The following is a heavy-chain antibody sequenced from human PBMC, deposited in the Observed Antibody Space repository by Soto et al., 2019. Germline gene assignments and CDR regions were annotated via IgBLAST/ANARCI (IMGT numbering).Heavy chain of an antibody. D-gene: IGHD2-2*01. CDR2: ISGSGDKT. V-gene: IGHV3-23*01. CDR3: AKSGQSSWANMDV. Sequence: EVQLLESGGGLVQPGGSLRLSCAASGFTFSSYAINWVRQAPGKGLEWVSTISGSGDKTYYADSVKGRFTISRDNSKNTLSLQMNSLRAEDTAVYYCAKSGQSSWANMDVWGQGTTVTLSS. CDR1: GFTFSSYA. J-gene: IGHJ6*02.